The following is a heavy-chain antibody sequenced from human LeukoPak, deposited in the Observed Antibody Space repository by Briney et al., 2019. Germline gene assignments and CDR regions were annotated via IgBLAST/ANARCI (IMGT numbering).Heavy chain of an antibody. D-gene: IGHD3-10*01. J-gene: IGHJ6*03. Sequence: GGSLRLSCAASGFTFSDYNMSWVRQAPGKGLEWVANIKQDGSEKYYVDSVKGRFTISRDNAKNSLYLQMNSLRAEDTAVYYCARDSAFGSGSYYYYYYMDVWGKGTTVTISS. CDR2: IKQDGSEK. CDR1: GFTFSDYN. V-gene: IGHV3-7*01. CDR3: ARDSAFGSGSYYYYYYMDV.